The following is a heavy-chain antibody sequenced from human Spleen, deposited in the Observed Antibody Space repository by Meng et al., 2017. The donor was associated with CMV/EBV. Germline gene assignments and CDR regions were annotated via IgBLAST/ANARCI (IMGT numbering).Heavy chain of an antibody. CDR1: GGSISSGDYY. V-gene: IGHV4-30-4*08. D-gene: IGHD3-10*01. CDR2: FYYSGST. Sequence: CTVSGGSISSGDYYWSWIRQAPGKGLEWLGHFYYSGSTYYNKSLRSRLTLSVDTSKNQFSLKLSSVTAADTAVYYCARFDYYGSGSYWGQGTLVTVSS. J-gene: IGHJ4*02. CDR3: ARFDYYGSGSY.